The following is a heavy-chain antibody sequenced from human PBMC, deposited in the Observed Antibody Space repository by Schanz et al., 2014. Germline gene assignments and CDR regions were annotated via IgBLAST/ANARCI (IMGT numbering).Heavy chain of an antibody. J-gene: IGHJ6*02. V-gene: IGHV4-31*03. D-gene: IGHD3-16*01. Sequence: QVQLQESGPGLVKPSQTLSLTCTVSGASISSGGYYWDWIRLLPGKGLEWIGYISYSGSTSFNPSLKSRLTMSVDTSKNQFSLRLSSVTAADTAVYYCARHGGIPYYPMDVWGQGTTVT. CDR2: ISYSGST. CDR3: ARHGGIPYYPMDV. CDR1: GASISSGGYY.